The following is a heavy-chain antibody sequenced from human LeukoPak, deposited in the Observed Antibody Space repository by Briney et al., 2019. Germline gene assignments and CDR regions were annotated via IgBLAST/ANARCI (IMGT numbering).Heavy chain of an antibody. CDR1: GFTFSSWW. Sequence: GGSLRLSCAVSGFTFSSWWMTWVRQAPGKGLEWVANIKQDGSEKNYVDSVKGRFTISRDNAKNSLDLQMNRLRAEDTAVYYCARGHIGMDVWGKGTTVTVSS. CDR3: ARGHIGMDV. CDR2: IKQDGSEK. V-gene: IGHV3-7*01. D-gene: IGHD5-12*01. J-gene: IGHJ6*04.